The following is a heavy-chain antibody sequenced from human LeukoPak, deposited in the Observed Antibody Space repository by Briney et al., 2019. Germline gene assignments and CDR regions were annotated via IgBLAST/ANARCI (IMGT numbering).Heavy chain of an antibody. Sequence: PGGSLRLSCAASGLTFSSYWMSWVRQAPGKGREWVTNIKQDGRDNYYVDSVKGRLTISRDNSKNSLYLQMNSLRAEDTAVYYCARTQYISTRCSHYFDYWGQGTLVTVSS. V-gene: IGHV3-7*05. CDR2: IKQDGRDN. CDR1: GLTFSSYW. CDR3: ARTQYISTRCSHYFDY. D-gene: IGHD2-2*01. J-gene: IGHJ4*02.